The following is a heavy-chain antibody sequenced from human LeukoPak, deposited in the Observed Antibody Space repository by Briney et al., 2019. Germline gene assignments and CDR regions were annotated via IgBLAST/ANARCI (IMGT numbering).Heavy chain of an antibody. J-gene: IGHJ4*02. CDR3: ARAGLVRLIEGFGELLPRYFDY. Sequence: PGRPLRLSCAASGFTFSSYAMHWVRQAPGKGLEWVAVISYDGSNKYYADSVKGRFTISRDNSKNTLYLQMNSLRAEDTAVYYCARAGLVRLIEGFGELLPRYFDYWGQGNLVTVSS. D-gene: IGHD3-10*01. CDR2: ISYDGSNK. V-gene: IGHV3-30*04. CDR1: GFTFSSYA.